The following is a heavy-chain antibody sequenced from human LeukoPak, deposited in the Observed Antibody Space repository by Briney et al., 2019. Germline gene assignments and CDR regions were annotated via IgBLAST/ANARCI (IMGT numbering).Heavy chain of an antibody. D-gene: IGHD6-13*01. CDR1: GFSLSTSGEG. CDR3: AHRPRGQAALGNPPIYFDF. J-gene: IGHJ4*02. Sequence: SGPTLVNPTQPLTLTCTFSGFSLSTSGEGVGWIRQPPGKALEWLALIYWDDDKRYSPSLKTRLTITRDTSKNHVFLTMTNMDPVDTATYYCAHRPRGQAALGNPPIYFDFWGPGILVTVSS. V-gene: IGHV2-5*02. CDR2: IYWDDDK.